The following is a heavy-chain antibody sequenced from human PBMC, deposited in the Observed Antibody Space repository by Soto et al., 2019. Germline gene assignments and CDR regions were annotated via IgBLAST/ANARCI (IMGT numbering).Heavy chain of an antibody. V-gene: IGHV4-59*01. CDR2: IYYSGST. CDR3: ARASMNWYDP. CDR1: GGSISSYY. Sequence: SETLSLTCTVSGGSISSYYWSWIRQPPGKGLEWIGYIYYSGSTNYNPSLKSRVTISVDTSKNQFSLKLSSVTAADTAVYYSARASMNWYDPWGRGTLVTVS. J-gene: IGHJ5*02.